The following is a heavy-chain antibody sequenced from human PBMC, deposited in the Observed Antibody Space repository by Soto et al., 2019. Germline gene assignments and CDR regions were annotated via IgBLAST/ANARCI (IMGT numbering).Heavy chain of an antibody. CDR3: ARQCGGDCSDAFDI. D-gene: IGHD2-21*02. CDR1: GDSVSSNSAA. J-gene: IGHJ3*02. V-gene: IGHV6-1*01. Sequence: SETLSLTCAISGDSVSSNSAAWNWIRQSPSRGLEWLGRTYYRSKWYNDYAVSMKSRITINPDTTKNQYSLQLNSVTPEDTAVYYCARQCGGDCSDAFDIWGQGTMVTVSS. CDR2: TYYRSKWYN.